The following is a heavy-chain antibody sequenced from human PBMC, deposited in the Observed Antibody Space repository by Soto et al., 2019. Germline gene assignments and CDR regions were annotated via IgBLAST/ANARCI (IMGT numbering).Heavy chain of an antibody. Sequence: GESLKISCKASGYNFGGYWLGWVRQMPGKGLEWMGIIFPGDSDTRYSPSFQGQVTTSAYPSTSTVYLQWRSLKASDTAIYFCARGAFSGTPPDYWGQGTRVTVSS. CDR1: GYNFGGYW. CDR2: IFPGDSDT. CDR3: ARGAFSGTPPDY. D-gene: IGHD1-7*01. J-gene: IGHJ4*02. V-gene: IGHV5-51*01.